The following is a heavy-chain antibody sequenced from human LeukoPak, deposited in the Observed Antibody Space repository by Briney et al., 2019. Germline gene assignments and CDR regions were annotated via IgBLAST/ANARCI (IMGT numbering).Heavy chain of an antibody. V-gene: IGHV5-51*01. CDR1: GYSFTSYW. J-gene: IGHJ3*02. Sequence: GESLKISCKGSGYSFTSYWIGCVRQMPGKGLEWMGIIYPGDSDTRYNPSFQGQVTISADKSITTAYLQWSSLKASDTAMYYCARGSCSSTSCYTAFDIWGQGTMVTVSS. CDR3: ARGSCSSTSCYTAFDI. CDR2: IYPGDSDT. D-gene: IGHD2-2*02.